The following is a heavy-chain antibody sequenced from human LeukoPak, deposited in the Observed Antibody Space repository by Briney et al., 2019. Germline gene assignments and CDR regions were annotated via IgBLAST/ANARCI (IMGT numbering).Heavy chain of an antibody. J-gene: IGHJ4*02. CDR2: ISGSGGST. Sequence: GGSLRLSCTASGFAVSTSYAMSWVRQAPGKGLEWVSAISGSGGSTYYADSVKGRFTISRDNSKNTLYLQMNSLRAEDTAVYYCAKETYGDYASSDYWGQGTLVTVSS. CDR3: AKETYGDYASSDY. CDR1: GFAVSTSYA. D-gene: IGHD4-17*01. V-gene: IGHV3-23*01.